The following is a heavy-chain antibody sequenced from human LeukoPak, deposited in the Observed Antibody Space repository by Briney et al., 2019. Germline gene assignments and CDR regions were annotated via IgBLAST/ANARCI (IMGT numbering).Heavy chain of an antibody. CDR1: GFTLSSYG. J-gene: IGHJ4*02. V-gene: IGHV3-30*02. Sequence: GGSLRLSCAASGFTLSSYGMHWVRQAPGKGLEWVTFIRYDGSNKYYADSVKGRFTISRDNSKNTLYLQMNSLRAEDTAVYYCAKDALLVVGSSGYYYNNWGQGTLVTVSS. D-gene: IGHD3-22*01. CDR3: AKDALLVVGSSGYYYNN. CDR2: IRYDGSNK.